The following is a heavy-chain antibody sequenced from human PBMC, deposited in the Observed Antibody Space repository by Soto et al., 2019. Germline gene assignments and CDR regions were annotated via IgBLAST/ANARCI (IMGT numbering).Heavy chain of an antibody. D-gene: IGHD1-26*01. J-gene: IGHJ4*02. CDR1: GFTFSDYG. V-gene: IGHV3-48*02. CDR2: ISSGSDTI. CDR3: ARVSTTWEDDY. Sequence: EVQLVESGGGLVQPGGSLRLSCAASGFTFSDYGGNWVRQAPGKGLEWISYISSGSDTIYYADSVKGRFTISRDNAKKSLFLQMTSLRDEDTAVYYCARVSTTWEDDYWGQGTLVTVSS.